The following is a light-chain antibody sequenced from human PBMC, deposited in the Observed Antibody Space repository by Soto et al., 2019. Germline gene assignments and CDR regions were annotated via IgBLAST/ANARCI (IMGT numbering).Light chain of an antibody. CDR3: SSYTSSSTLVV. CDR1: SSDVGGYNY. Sequence: QSALTQPASVSGSPGQSITISCTGTSSDVGGYNYVSWYQQHPGKAPKLMIYDVSNRPSGVSNRFSGSKSGNTASLTISGRQAEDEGDYYCSSYTSSSTLVVFGGGTKVTVI. V-gene: IGLV2-14*01. J-gene: IGLJ2*01. CDR2: DVS.